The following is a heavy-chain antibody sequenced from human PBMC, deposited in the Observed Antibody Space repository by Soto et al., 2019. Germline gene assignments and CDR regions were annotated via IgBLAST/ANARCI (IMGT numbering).Heavy chain of an antibody. Sequence: SETLSLTCTVSGGSISSGDYYWSWIRQPPGKGLEWIGYIYYSGSTDYNPSLKSRVTMSVDTSKNQFSLKLNSVTAADTAVYYCARLPYGGNFDYWGLGTLVTVSS. CDR2: IYYSGST. V-gene: IGHV4-30-4*01. CDR3: ARLPYGGNFDY. J-gene: IGHJ4*02. D-gene: IGHD4-17*01. CDR1: GGSISSGDYY.